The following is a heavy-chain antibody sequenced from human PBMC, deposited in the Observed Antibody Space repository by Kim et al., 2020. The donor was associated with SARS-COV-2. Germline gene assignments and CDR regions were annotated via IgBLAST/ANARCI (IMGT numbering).Heavy chain of an antibody. CDR1: GGSISSGGYY. V-gene: IGHV4-31*03. CDR2: IYYSGST. CDR3: ARVASITIFGVVNSAFDI. J-gene: IGHJ3*02. Sequence: SETLSLTCTVSGGSISSGGYYWSWIRQHPGKGLEWIGYIYYSGSTYYNPSLKSRVTISVDTSKNQFSLKLSSVTAADTAVYYCARVASITIFGVVNSAFDIWSQGPIVTVSS. D-gene: IGHD3-3*01.